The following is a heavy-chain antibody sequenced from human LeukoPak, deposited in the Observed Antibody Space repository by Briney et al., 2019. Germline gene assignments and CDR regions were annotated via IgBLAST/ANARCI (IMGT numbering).Heavy chain of an antibody. CDR1: GFTFSSYG. J-gene: IGHJ6*02. CDR3: AKDSRYSSSWATSWSTIYYYGMDV. D-gene: IGHD6-13*01. Sequence: PGGSLTLLCAASGFTFSSYGMHWVRQAPGKGLEWVAFIRYDGCKKYYADSVKGRFTISRDNSKNTLYLQTNSLRAEDTAVYYCAKDSRYSSSWATSWSTIYYYGMDVWGQGTTVTVSS. V-gene: IGHV3-30*02. CDR2: IRYDGCKK.